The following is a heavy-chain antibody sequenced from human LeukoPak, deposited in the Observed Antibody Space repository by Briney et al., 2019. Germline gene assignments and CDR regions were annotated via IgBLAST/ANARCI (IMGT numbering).Heavy chain of an antibody. V-gene: IGHV4-39*01. CDR1: GGSISSSSYY. D-gene: IGHD1-7*01. CDR3: ARHSRICGTTSWFDP. CDR2: IYYSGRT. J-gene: IGHJ5*02. Sequence: PSETLSLTCIVSGGSISSSSYYWGWIRQPPGKGLEWIGSIYYSGRTYYNPSLKSRVTISVDTSKNQFSLKLSSVTAADTAVYYCARHSRICGTTSWFDPWGQGTLVTVSS.